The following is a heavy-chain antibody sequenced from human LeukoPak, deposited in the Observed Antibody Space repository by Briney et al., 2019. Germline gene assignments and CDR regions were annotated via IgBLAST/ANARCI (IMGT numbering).Heavy chain of an antibody. CDR1: GYTFTSYD. Sequence: ASVKVSCKASGYTFTSYDINWVRQATGQGLEGMGWMNPNSGKTGYAQKFQGRVTMTRNTSISTAYMELSSLRSEDTAVYYCAKGPWALVVPAAMKYYYYYGMDVWGQGTTVTVSS. CDR3: AKGPWALVVPAAMKYYYYYGMDV. J-gene: IGHJ6*02. D-gene: IGHD2-2*01. CDR2: MNPNSGKT. V-gene: IGHV1-8*01.